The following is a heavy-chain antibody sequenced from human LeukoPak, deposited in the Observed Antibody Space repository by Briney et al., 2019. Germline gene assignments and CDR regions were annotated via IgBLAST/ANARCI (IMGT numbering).Heavy chain of an antibody. CDR3: ARALVPAAMLYGMDV. CDR2: ISRSSSYI. CDR1: GFTISSYE. V-gene: IGHV3-21*01. D-gene: IGHD2-2*01. J-gene: IGHJ6*02. Sequence: GGSLRLSCAASGFTISSYEMNWVRQAPGKGLEWVSCISRSSSYIYYADSVKGRFTISRDNAKNSLYLQMNSLRAEDTAVYYCARALVPAAMLYGMDVWGQGTTVTVSS.